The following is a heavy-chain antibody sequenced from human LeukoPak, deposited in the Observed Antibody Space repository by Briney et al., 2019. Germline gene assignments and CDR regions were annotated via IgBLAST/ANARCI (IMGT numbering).Heavy chain of an antibody. CDR3: ARQSRSWYYLDY. D-gene: IGHD6-13*01. CDR2: INHSGST. Sequence: SETLSLICTVSGGSISSYYWSWIRQPPGKGLEWTGEINHSGSTNYNPSLKSRVTISVDTSKNQFSLKLSSVTAADTAVYYCARQSRSWYYLDYWGQGTLVTVSS. CDR1: GGSISSYY. V-gene: IGHV4-34*01. J-gene: IGHJ4*02.